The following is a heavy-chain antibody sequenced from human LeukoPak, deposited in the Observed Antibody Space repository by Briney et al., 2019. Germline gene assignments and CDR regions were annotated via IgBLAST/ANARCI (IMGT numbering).Heavy chain of an antibody. D-gene: IGHD3-10*01. J-gene: IGHJ6*03. CDR3: AKVGKTENYYGSGRFSYYYYMDV. CDR1: GFTFSNYG. CDR2: ISSSGSTI. V-gene: IGHV3-48*04. Sequence: PGGSLRLSCGASGFTFSNYGMLWVRQAPGKGLEWVSYISSSGSTIYYADSVKGRFTISRDNAKNSLYLQMNSLRAEDTAVYYCAKVGKTENYYGSGRFSYYYYMDVWGKGTTVTISS.